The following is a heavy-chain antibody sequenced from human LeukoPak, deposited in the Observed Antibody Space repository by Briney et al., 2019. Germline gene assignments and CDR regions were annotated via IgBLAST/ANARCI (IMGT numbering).Heavy chain of an antibody. J-gene: IGHJ4*02. CDR1: GFTFSSYW. CDR3: TKLAKYFYGSETYYFFEH. V-gene: IGHV3-7*01. D-gene: IGHD3-10*01. CDR2: IKQDGSDK. Sequence: PGGSLRLSCAASGFTFSSYWMSWVRQAPGKGLDWVANIKQDGSDKYYVDSVKGRFTISRDNAKNSLYLQMNSLRVEDTAVYYCTKLAKYFYGSETYYFFEHWGQGTPVTASS.